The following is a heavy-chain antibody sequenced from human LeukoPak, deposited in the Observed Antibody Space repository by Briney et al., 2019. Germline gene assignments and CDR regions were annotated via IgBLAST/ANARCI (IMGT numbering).Heavy chain of an antibody. CDR1: GFTFSEYA. J-gene: IGHJ4*02. Sequence: GGSLRLSCGASGFTFSEYAMSWVRQAPGKGLAWVSGLSSCGRSTYYADPVKGRFTISRDNSKNTLSLQMNSLRAEDTAIYYCAKDRLGSWSGYYFGLFDYWGQGTLVTVSS. V-gene: IGHV3-23*01. D-gene: IGHD3-3*01. CDR2: LSSCGRST. CDR3: AKDRLGSWSGYYFGLFDY.